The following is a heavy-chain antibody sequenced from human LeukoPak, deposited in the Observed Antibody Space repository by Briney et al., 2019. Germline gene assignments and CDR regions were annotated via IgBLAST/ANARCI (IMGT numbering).Heavy chain of an antibody. Sequence: TSETLSLTCAVYGGSFSGYYWSWIRQPPGKGLEWIGEINHSGSTNYNPSLKSRVTISVDTSKNQFSLKLSSVTAADTAVYYCARKGFIAARPLDYWGQGTLVTVSS. CDR2: INHSGST. CDR1: GGSFSGYY. CDR3: ARKGFIAARPLDY. J-gene: IGHJ4*02. D-gene: IGHD6-6*01. V-gene: IGHV4-34*01.